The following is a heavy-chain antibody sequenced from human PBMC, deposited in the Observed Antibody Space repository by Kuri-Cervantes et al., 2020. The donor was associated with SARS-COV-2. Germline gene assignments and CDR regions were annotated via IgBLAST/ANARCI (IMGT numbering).Heavy chain of an antibody. V-gene: IGHV1-18*01. Sequence: ASVKVSCKASGYTFTSYAMHWVRQAPGQRLEWMGWISAYNGNTNYAQKLQGRVTMTTDTSTSTAYMELRSLRSDDTAVYYCARGIAAVTDYWGQGTLVTVSS. CDR1: GYTFTSYA. D-gene: IGHD6-13*01. J-gene: IGHJ4*02. CDR3: ARGIAAVTDY. CDR2: ISAYNGNT.